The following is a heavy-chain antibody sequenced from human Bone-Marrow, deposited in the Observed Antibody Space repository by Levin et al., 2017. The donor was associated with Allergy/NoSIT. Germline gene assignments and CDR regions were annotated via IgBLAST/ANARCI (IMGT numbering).Heavy chain of an antibody. CDR3: AKDTGQTPPEYCDGDCYVINYFDY. J-gene: IGHJ4*02. CDR2: ISYDGSNK. CDR1: GFTFSSYG. D-gene: IGHD2-21*02. Sequence: GESLKISCAASGFTFSSYGMHWVRQAPGKGLEWVAVISYDGSNKYYADSVKGRFTISRDNSKNTLYLQMNSLRAEDTAVYYCAKDTGQTPPEYCDGDCYVINYFDYWGQGTLVTVSS. V-gene: IGHV3-30*18.